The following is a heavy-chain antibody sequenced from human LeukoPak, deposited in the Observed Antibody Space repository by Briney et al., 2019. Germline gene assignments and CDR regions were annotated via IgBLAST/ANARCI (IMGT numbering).Heavy chain of an antibody. Sequence: SETLSLTCSVSGGSIASAGYYWSWIRQPPGKGLEWIGEINHSGSTNYNPSLKSRVTISVDTSKNQFSLKLSSVTAADTAVYYCARAGYYTPPYFDYWGQGTLVTVSS. CDR3: ARAGYYTPPYFDY. J-gene: IGHJ4*02. V-gene: IGHV4-34*01. D-gene: IGHD3-3*01. CDR1: GGSIASAGYY. CDR2: INHSGST.